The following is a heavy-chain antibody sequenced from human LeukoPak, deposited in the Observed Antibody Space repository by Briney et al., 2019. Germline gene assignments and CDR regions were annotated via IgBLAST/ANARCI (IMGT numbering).Heavy chain of an antibody. CDR2: ISGSGGST. CDR3: AGSLGYSSSWPIYYYYYYMDV. V-gene: IGHV3-23*01. D-gene: IGHD6-13*01. J-gene: IGHJ6*03. Sequence: GGFLRLSCAASGFTFSSYAMSWVRQAPGKGLEWVSAISGSGGSTYYADSVKGRFTISRDNSKNTLYLQMNSLRAEDTAVYYCAGSLGYSSSWPIYYYYYYMDVWGKGTTVTVSS. CDR1: GFTFSSYA.